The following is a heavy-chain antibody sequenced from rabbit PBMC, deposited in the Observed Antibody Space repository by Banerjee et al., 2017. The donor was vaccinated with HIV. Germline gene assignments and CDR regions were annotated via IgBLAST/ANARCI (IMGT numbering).Heavy chain of an antibody. Sequence: QEQLVESGGGLVQPGGSLKLSCKASGFDFSSYGVSWVRQAPGKGLEWIGYIDPVFGSTYYASWVNGRFTISSHNAQNTLYLQLNSLTAADTATYFCVSDSGGWGGDLWGPGTLVTVS. CDR1: GFDFSSYG. V-gene: IGHV1S47*01. J-gene: IGHJ4*01. D-gene: IGHD4-1*01. CDR2: IDPVFGST. CDR3: VSDSGGWGGDL.